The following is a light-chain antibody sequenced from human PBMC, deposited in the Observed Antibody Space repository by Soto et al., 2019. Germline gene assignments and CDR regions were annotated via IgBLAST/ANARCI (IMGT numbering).Light chain of an antibody. V-gene: IGKV1-16*01. J-gene: IGKJ1*01. CDR2: ATS. Sequence: DIQMTQSPPSLSASVGDRVTITCRASKGINNYLARFQQQPGTAPKPLIYATSTLHSGVPSRFTGSGSGTEFTLTITSLQPEDFVTYYCQQYNSYPWTFGQGTKVEVK. CDR3: QQYNSYPWT. CDR1: KGINNY.